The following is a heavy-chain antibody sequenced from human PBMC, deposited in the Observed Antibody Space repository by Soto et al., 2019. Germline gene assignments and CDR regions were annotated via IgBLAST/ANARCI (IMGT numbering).Heavy chain of an antibody. CDR2: IIPIFGTA. D-gene: IGHD4-17*01. CDR1: GGTFSSYA. CDR3: AREFNDYGGNQDAFDI. Sequence: SVKVSCKASGGTFSSYAISWVRQAPGQGLEWMGGIIPIFGTANYAQKFQGRVTITADKSTSTAYMELSSLRSEDTAVYYCAREFNDYGGNQDAFDIWGQGTMVTVSS. J-gene: IGHJ3*02. V-gene: IGHV1-69*06.